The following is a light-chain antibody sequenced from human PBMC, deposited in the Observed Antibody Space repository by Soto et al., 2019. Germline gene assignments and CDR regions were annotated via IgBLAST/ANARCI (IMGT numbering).Light chain of an antibody. J-gene: IGKJ1*01. Sequence: DIQMTQSQSSLSASVGDRVTITCRASQSVSSYLNWYQQKPGTAPNLLIFAASTLQSGVPSRFSGSGSGTDFTLTISSLQPEDFAAYYCQQSYSTPWTFGQGTKVDI. CDR1: QSVSSY. V-gene: IGKV1-39*01. CDR3: QQSYSTPWT. CDR2: AAS.